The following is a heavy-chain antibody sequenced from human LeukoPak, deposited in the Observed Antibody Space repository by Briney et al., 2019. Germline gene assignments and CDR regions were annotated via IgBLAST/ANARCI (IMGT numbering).Heavy chain of an antibody. CDR2: IYYSGST. CDR3: ALTVDYDSSGYYYEVQH. Sequence: SETLSLTCTVSGGSVSSGSYYWSWIRQPPGKGLEWIGYIYYSGSTNYNPSLKSRITISVDTSKNQFSLKLSSVTAAGTAVYYCALTVDYDSSGYYYEVQHWGQGTLVTVSS. V-gene: IGHV4-61*01. J-gene: IGHJ1*01. CDR1: GGSVSSGSYY. D-gene: IGHD3-22*01.